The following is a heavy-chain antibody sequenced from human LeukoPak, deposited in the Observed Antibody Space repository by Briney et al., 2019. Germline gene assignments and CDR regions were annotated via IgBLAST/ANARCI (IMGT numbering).Heavy chain of an antibody. CDR2: ISGSGGST. Sequence: GGSLRPSCAASGFTFSSYAMSWVRQAPGKGLEWVSAISGSGGSTYYADSVKGRFTISRDNSKNTLYLQMNSLRAEDTAVYYCANDPGYHGSGNYFDYWGQGTLVTVSS. V-gene: IGHV3-23*01. CDR1: GFTFSSYA. J-gene: IGHJ4*02. CDR3: ANDPGYHGSGNYFDY. D-gene: IGHD3-10*01.